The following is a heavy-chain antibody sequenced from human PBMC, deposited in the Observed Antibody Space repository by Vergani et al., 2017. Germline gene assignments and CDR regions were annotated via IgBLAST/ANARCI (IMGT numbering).Heavy chain of an antibody. CDR1: GGSISSYY. V-gene: IGHV4-59*01. CDR2: IYYSGST. J-gene: IGHJ3*02. CDR3: ARDSHRSDGEAFDI. D-gene: IGHD3-10*01. Sequence: QVQLQESGPGLVKPSETLSLTCTVSGGSISSYYWSWIRQPPGKGLEWIGYIYYSGSTNYNPSLKSRVTISVDTSKNQFSLKLSSVSAADTAVYYCARDSHRSDGEAFDIWGQGTMVTVSS.